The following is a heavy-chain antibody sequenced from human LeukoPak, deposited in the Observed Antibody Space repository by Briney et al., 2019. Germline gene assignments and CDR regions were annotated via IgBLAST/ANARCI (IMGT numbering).Heavy chain of an antibody. CDR2: IYHSGST. CDR1: GYSISSGYY. Sequence: PSETLSLTCTVSGYSISSGYYWGWIRQPPGKGLEWIGSIYHSGSTYYNPSLKSRVTISVDTSKNQFPLKLSSVTAADTAVYYCARDVTMVRGVIELWGQGTMVTVSS. D-gene: IGHD3-10*01. CDR3: ARDVTMVRGVIEL. V-gene: IGHV4-38-2*02. J-gene: IGHJ3*01.